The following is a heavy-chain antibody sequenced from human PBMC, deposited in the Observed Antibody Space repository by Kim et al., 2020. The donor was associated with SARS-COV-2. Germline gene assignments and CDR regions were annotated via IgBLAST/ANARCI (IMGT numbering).Heavy chain of an antibody. CDR1: GFTFSSYA. Sequence: GGSLRLSCAASGFTFSSYAMSWVRQAPGKGLEWVSAISGSGGSTYYADSVKGRFTISRDNSKNTLYLQMNSLRAEDTAVYYCAKYGSSGWPRYYYGMDVWGQGTTVTVSS. D-gene: IGHD6-19*01. CDR3: AKYGSSGWPRYYYGMDV. CDR2: ISGSGGST. J-gene: IGHJ6*02. V-gene: IGHV3-23*01.